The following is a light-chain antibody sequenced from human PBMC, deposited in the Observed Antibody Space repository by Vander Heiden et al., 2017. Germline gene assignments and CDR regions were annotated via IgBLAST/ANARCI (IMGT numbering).Light chain of an antibody. V-gene: IGLV2-14*04. Sequence: PGPSITISCTGTSSDVGGYNYVSWYQQHPGKAPKLMIYDVSNRPSGVSNRFSGSKSGNTASLTISGLQAEDEADYYCSSYTSSSTRVFGGGTKLTVL. CDR1: SSDVGGYNY. J-gene: IGLJ3*02. CDR2: DVS. CDR3: SSYTSSSTRV.